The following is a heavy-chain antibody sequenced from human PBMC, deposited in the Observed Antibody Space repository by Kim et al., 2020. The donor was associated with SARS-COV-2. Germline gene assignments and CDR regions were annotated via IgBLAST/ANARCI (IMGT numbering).Heavy chain of an antibody. V-gene: IGHV3-33*01. CDR1: GFTFSNYG. D-gene: IGHD1-26*01. J-gene: IGHJ4*02. CDR3: ARDTDSGGFYFDS. Sequence: GGSLRLSCAASGFTFSNYGLHWVRQAPGKGLEWVAVICSDGSRRNHMDSVKGRFTISRDNSKNTLHLQMNSLRADDTAVYYCARDTDSGGFYFDSWGQGT. CDR2: ICSDGSRR.